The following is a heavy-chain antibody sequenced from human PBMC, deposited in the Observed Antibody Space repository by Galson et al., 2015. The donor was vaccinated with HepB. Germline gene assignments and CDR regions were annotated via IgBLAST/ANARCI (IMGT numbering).Heavy chain of an antibody. Sequence: CAISGDSVTSNSAVWNWIRQSPSRGLEWLGRTYFRSKWRIDYAMSVKSRITISADTSDNQFSLLLRSVTPEDTAVYYCAYGSDVWGPGTTVIDSS. J-gene: IGHJ6*02. CDR3: AYGSDV. V-gene: IGHV6-1*01. CDR2: TYFRSKWRI. CDR1: GDSVTSNSAV.